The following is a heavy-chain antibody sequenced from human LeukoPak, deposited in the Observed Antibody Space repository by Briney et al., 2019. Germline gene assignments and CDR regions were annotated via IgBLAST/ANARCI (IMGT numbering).Heavy chain of an antibody. J-gene: IGHJ3*02. CDR1: GFTFSSYA. V-gene: IGHV4-39*01. CDR3: ARHPKWMIQYAFDI. D-gene: IGHD6-19*01. Sequence: GSLRLSCAASGFTFSSYAMSWVRQPPGKGLEWIGSIYYSGSTYYNPSLKSRVTISVDTSKNQFSLKLSSVTAADTAVYYCARHPKWMIQYAFDIWGQGTMVTVSS. CDR2: IYYSGST.